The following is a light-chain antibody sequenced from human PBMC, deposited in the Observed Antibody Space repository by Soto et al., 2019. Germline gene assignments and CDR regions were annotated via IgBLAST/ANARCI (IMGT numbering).Light chain of an antibody. Sequence: EIVMTQSPATLSVSPGERATLSCRASQSVSDYLAWYQQKPGQAPRLLIYDASTRATGIPARFSGSGSGTDFTLTISSLEPEDFAVYFCQQRYNWPPWTFGQGTQVDNK. V-gene: IGKV3-11*01. CDR1: QSVSDY. J-gene: IGKJ1*01. CDR2: DAS. CDR3: QQRYNWPPWT.